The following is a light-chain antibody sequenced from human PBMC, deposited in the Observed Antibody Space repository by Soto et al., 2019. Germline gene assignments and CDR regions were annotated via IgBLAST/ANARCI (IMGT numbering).Light chain of an antibody. CDR2: WAS. J-gene: IGKJ2*01. V-gene: IGKV4-1*01. CDR3: HQYYSIPYT. CDR1: HSLFDSSYTKTY. Sequence: DLVLTQSPDSLAVSLGERATINCRSSHSLFDSSYTKTYLAWYQQRPGQPPKLLIYWASTRQSGVPDRFSGGGSATDFTLNISRLQAEDVASDYCHQYYSIPYTFGQGTRLQI.